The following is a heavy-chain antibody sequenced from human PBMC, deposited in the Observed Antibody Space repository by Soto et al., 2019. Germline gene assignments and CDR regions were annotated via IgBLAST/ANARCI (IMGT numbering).Heavy chain of an antibody. V-gene: IGHV4-30-4*01. Sequence: QVQLQESGPGLVKPSETLTLTCTVSGGSISSGDNFWSWIRQPPGRGLEWIGYIYYSGSAYYNPSLKSRVAISLDTSKNQFSLKLSSVTAADTAVYYCAKSKGDIWGQGTMVTVSS. D-gene: IGHD4-4*01. CDR1: GGSISSGDNF. CDR3: AKSKGDI. CDR2: IYYSGSA. J-gene: IGHJ3*02.